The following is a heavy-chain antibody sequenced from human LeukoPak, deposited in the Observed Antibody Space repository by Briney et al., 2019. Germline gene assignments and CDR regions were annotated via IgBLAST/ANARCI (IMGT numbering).Heavy chain of an antibody. CDR3: ATPYYDFWSGYWGAFDI. CDR2: INTNTGNP. J-gene: IGHJ3*02. D-gene: IGHD3-3*01. CDR1: GYTFTSYA. Sequence: ASVKVSCKASGYTFTSYAMNWVRQAPGQGLEWMGWINTNTGNPTYAQGFTGRFVFSLDTSVSTAYLQISSLKAEDTAVYYCATPYYDFWSGYWGAFDIWGQGTMVTVSS. V-gene: IGHV7-4-1*02.